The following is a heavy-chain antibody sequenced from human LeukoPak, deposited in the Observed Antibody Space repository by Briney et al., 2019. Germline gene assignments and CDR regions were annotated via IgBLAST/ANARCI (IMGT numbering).Heavy chain of an antibody. D-gene: IGHD3-22*01. CDR2: INPSGGST. V-gene: IGHV1-46*01. J-gene: IGHJ4*02. CDR3: ARVGNYYYDSSGSLDY. Sequence: ASVKVSCKASGYTFTSYYVHWVRQAPGQGLEWMGIINPSGGSTSYAQKFQGRVTMTRDTSTSTVYMELSSLRSEDTAVYYCARVGNYYYDSSGSLDYWGQGTLVTVSS. CDR1: GYTFTSYY.